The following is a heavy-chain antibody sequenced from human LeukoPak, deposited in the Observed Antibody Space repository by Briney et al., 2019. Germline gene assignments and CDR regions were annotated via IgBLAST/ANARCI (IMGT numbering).Heavy chain of an antibody. V-gene: IGHV1-2*02. CDR3: ARFTSGYYGYFDY. D-gene: IGHD3-22*01. J-gene: IGHJ4*02. CDR1: GYTFTGYY. CDR2: INPNSGGT. Sequence: ASVKVSCKASGYTFTGYYIHWVRQAPGQGLEWMGWINPNSGGTKYAQKFQGRVTMTRDTSISTAYMELSRVRSDDTAVYYCARFTSGYYGYFDYWGQGTLVTVSS.